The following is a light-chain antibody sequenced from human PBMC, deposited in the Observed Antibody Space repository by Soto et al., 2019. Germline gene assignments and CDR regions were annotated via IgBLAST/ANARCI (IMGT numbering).Light chain of an antibody. CDR2: DTS. Sequence: QAVVTQEPSLTVSPGGTVTLTCGSSTGAVTSGHYPYWFQQKPGQAPRTLIYDTSNKHSWPPARFSGSLLGGKAALTLSGAQPEDEDEYYCLLSYSGAHVVFGGGTKVTVL. J-gene: IGLJ2*01. CDR3: LLSYSGAHVV. V-gene: IGLV7-46*01. CDR1: TGAVTSGHY.